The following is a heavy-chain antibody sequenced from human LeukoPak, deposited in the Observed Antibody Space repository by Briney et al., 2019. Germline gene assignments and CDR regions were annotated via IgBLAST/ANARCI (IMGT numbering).Heavy chain of an antibody. Sequence: GESLKISCEGSGYSFAHYWIAWVRQMPGKGLEWMGIIYPSDSDTRYSPSFQGQVTMSAEKSVSTAYLQWSSLKASDTTMYYCARVRGDSGGLYYIDYWGQGTLVTVSS. J-gene: IGHJ4*02. CDR1: GYSFAHYW. D-gene: IGHD2-15*01. CDR3: ARVRGDSGGLYYIDY. CDR2: IYPSDSDT. V-gene: IGHV5-51*01.